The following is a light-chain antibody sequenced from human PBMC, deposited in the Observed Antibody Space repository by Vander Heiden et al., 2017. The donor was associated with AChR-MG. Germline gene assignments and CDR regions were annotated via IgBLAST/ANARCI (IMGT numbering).Light chain of an antibody. CDR3: SSYACTNTLL. J-gene: IGLJ2*01. CDR1: SSDGGGYNF. CDR2: EVT. V-gene: IGLV2-8*01. Sequence: QSALTPPPPASGSPGQSVTTSCTGTSSDGGGYNFVPWYQTHPGEAPNLMIYEVTKRPSGVPDRFSGSKSGNTASLTVSGLQAEDEADYYCSSYACTNTLLFGGGTRLTVL.